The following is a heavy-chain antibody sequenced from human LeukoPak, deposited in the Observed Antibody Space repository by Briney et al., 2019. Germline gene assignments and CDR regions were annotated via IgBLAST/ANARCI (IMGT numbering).Heavy chain of an antibody. D-gene: IGHD3-10*01. CDR1: GGTFSSYA. J-gene: IGHJ4*02. V-gene: IGHV1-69*13. CDR3: ARDPYYYGSGSYYQFDY. CDR2: IIPIFGTA. Sequence: GASVKVSCKASGGTFSSYAISWVRQAPGQGLEWMGGIIPIFGTANYAQKFQGRVTITADESTSTAYMELSSLRSEDTVVYYCARDPYYYGSGSYYQFDYWGQGTLVTVSS.